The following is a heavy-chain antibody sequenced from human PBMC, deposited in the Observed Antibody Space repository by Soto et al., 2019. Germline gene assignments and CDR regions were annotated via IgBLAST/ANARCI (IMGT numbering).Heavy chain of an antibody. V-gene: IGHV6-1*01. CDR2: TYYRSRWYS. J-gene: IGHJ6*02. CDR3: ASDSGRLGSGSYFSGGMDV. D-gene: IGHD3-10*01. Sequence: QVLLQQSGPGLVKPSQTLSLTCVVSGDTVSSDSATWNWLRQSPSRGLEWLGRTYYRSRWYSDYHPSVKSRIILNPDRSKDQFSLQLTSVTPEDTAVYYCASDSGRLGSGSYFSGGMDVWGQGTTVIVSS. CDR1: GDTVSSDSAT.